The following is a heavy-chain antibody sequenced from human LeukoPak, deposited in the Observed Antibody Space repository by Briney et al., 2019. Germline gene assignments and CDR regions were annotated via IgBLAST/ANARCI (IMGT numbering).Heavy chain of an antibody. J-gene: IGHJ3*02. V-gene: IGHV3-21*01. CDR1: GFTFSTYT. Sequence: PGGSLRLSCVASGFTFSTYTLNWVRQTPGKGLEWVSSISGSSYYIYYADSVRGRFTISRDNAENSGYLQMNSLRAEDTAVYYCARGVITFGGVNDAFDIWGQGTMVTVSS. CDR3: ARGVITFGGVNDAFDI. D-gene: IGHD3-16*01. CDR2: ISGSSYYI.